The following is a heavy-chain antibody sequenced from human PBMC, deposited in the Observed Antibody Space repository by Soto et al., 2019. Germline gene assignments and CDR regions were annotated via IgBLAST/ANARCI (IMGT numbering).Heavy chain of an antibody. CDR2: IGTAGDT. D-gene: IGHD6-19*01. J-gene: IGHJ6*02. CDR1: VFTFSIYD. V-gene: IGHV3-13*01. CDR3: ARDIAVAGPYYYYGTDV. Sequence: PGGSLVLSCAASVFTFSIYDMHWVRQATGKGLEWVSAIGTAGDTYYPGSVKGRFTISRENAKNSLSLQMNSLRAGDTAVYYCARDIAVAGPYYYYGTDVWGQGTTVTVS.